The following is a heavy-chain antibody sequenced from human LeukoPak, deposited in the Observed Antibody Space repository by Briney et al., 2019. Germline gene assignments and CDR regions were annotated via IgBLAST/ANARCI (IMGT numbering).Heavy chain of an antibody. CDR1: GFTFSNYA. D-gene: IGHD3-9*01. Sequence: GASLRLSCAASGFTFSNYAMGWVRQAPGKGLEWVSAITGGGSGIYYADSMKSRFTISRDNSKNTLYLQINSLRAEDTAVYYCAKWGDYDVLTGYYVSDYWGQGTLVTVSS. CDR3: AKWGDYDVLTGYYVSDY. V-gene: IGHV3-23*01. J-gene: IGHJ4*02. CDR2: ITGGGSGI.